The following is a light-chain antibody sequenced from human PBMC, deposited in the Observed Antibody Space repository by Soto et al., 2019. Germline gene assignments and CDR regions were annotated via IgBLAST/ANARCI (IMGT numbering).Light chain of an antibody. J-gene: IGKJ4*01. V-gene: IGKV3-20*01. Sequence: EIVLTQSPDTLSLSPGERATLSCRASQSITTINIAWYQQKPGQAPRLLIYGTSNRATGIPDRFSGSGSGTDFTLTISRLEPEDFVVYYCHQYGSSPLTFGGGTKVEI. CDR3: HQYGSSPLT. CDR2: GTS. CDR1: QSITTIN.